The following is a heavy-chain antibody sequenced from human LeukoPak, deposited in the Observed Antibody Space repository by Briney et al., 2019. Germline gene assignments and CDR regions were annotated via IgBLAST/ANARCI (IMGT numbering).Heavy chain of an antibody. CDR2: INHSGST. Sequence: SETLSLTCAVYGGSFSGYYWSWIRQPPGKGLEWIGEINHSGSTNYNPSLKSRVTISVDTSKNQFSPKLSSVTAADTAVYYCARADVIKVTTIDYWGQGTLVTVSS. V-gene: IGHV4-34*01. J-gene: IGHJ4*02. CDR3: ARADVIKVTTIDY. CDR1: GGSFSGYY. D-gene: IGHD1-1*01.